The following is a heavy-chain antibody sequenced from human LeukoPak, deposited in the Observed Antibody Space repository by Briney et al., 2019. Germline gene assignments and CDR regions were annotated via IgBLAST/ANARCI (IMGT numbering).Heavy chain of an antibody. Sequence: GGSLRLSCAASGFTFNSYAMSRVRQAPGKGLEWVSVIYRGGNAYYVGSVKGRFTISRDNSKNTLYLQMNSLRAEDTAVYYCARGWVYGSGSYYLDYWGQGTLVTVSS. CDR3: ARGWVYGSGSYYLDY. CDR2: IYRGGNA. D-gene: IGHD3-10*01. CDR1: GFTFNSYA. J-gene: IGHJ4*02. V-gene: IGHV3-53*01.